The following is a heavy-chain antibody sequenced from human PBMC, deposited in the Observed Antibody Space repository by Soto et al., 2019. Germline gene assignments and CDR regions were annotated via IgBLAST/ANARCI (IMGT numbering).Heavy chain of an antibody. V-gene: IGHV3-21*01. CDR3: ARDAPDYDFWGGYYGPSHYYYGMDV. J-gene: IGHJ6*02. Sequence: EVQLVESGGGLVKPGGSLRLSCAASGFTFSSYSMNWVRQAPGKGLEWVSSISSSSSYIYYADSVKGRFTISRDNAKNSLYLQMNSLRAEDTAVYYCARDAPDYDFWGGYYGPSHYYYGMDVWGQGTTVTVSS. CDR2: ISSSSSYI. CDR1: GFTFSSYS. D-gene: IGHD3-3*01.